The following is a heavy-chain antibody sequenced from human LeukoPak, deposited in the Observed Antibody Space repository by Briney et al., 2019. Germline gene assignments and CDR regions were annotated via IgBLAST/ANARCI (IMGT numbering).Heavy chain of an antibody. V-gene: IGHV3-23*01. J-gene: IGHJ4*02. CDR2: ISGSGGST. D-gene: IGHD5-18*01. Sequence: GGSLRLSCAASGFTFSSYAMSWVRQAPGKGLEGVSAISGSGGSTYYADSVKGRFTISRDNSKNTLYLQMNSLRAEDTAVYYCAKKGTQLWQYYFDYWGQGTLVTVSS. CDR3: AKKGTQLWQYYFDY. CDR1: GFTFSSYA.